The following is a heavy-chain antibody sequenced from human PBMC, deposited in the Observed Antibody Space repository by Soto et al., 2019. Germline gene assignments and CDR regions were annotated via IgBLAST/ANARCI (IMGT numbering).Heavy chain of an antibody. CDR2: IIPILGIA. J-gene: IGHJ4*02. Sequence: QVQLVQSGAEVKKPGSSVKVSCKASGGTFSSYTISWVRQAPGQGLEWMGRIIPILGIANYAQKFQCRVTITADKSTSTAYMELSSLRSEDTAVYYCSAYGSGSYIFDYLGQGTLVTVSS. D-gene: IGHD3-10*01. CDR3: SAYGSGSYIFDY. CDR1: GGTFSSYT. V-gene: IGHV1-69*02.